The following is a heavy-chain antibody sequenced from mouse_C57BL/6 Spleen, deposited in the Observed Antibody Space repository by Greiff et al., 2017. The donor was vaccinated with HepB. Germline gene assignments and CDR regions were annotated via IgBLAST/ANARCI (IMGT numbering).Heavy chain of an antibody. CDR3: ARALGAY. Sequence: EVHLVESGGGLVKPGGSLKLSCAASGFTFSDYGMHWVRQAPEKGLEWVAYISSGSSTIYYADTVKGRFTLSRDNAKNTLFLQMTSLRSEDTAMYYCARALGAYWGQGTLVTVSA. D-gene: IGHD3-3*01. CDR1: GFTFSDYG. CDR2: ISSGSSTI. J-gene: IGHJ3*01. V-gene: IGHV5-17*01.